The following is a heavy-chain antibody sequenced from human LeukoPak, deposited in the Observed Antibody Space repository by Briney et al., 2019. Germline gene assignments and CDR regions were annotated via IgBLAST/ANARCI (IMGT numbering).Heavy chain of an antibody. J-gene: IGHJ6*02. CDR2: INPNSGGT. V-gene: IGHV1-2*02. CDR3: AREYDSSGYYYYGMDV. Sequence: ASVKVSCKASGYTFTGYYMHWVRQAPGQGLEWMGWINPNSGGTNYAQKFQGRVTMTRNTSISTAYMELSSLRSEDTAVYYCAREYDSSGYYYYGMDVWGQGTTVTVSS. CDR1: GYTFTGYY. D-gene: IGHD3-22*01.